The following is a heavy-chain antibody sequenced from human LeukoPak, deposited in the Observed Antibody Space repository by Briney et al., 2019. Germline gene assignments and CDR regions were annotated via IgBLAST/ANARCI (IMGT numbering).Heavy chain of an antibody. J-gene: IGHJ3*02. CDR2: ITATSLHI. V-gene: IGHV3-21*01. CDR1: GVTFSGYS. D-gene: IGHD4-23*01. Sequence: GGSLRLSCAASGVTFSGYSMNWVRQAPGKGLEWVSAITATSLHIYCADSVKGRFTISRDNAKNSLYLQMNSLRVKDTALYYCARVRSVGGNPHAFNIWGQGTMVTVSS. CDR3: ARVRSVGGNPHAFNI.